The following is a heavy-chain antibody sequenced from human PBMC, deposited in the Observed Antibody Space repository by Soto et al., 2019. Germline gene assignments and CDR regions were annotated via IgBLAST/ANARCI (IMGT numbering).Heavy chain of an antibody. CDR1: EFTFSKYW. Sequence: EVQLVESGGGLVQPGGSLRLSCAASEFTFSKYWMTWVRQSPGKGLEWVANINQDGSERYYVDSVRGRFTISRDKAKNSLYLQMNSLRAEDTAVYYCVCGGNYFVYWGQGTLVTVSP. CDR3: VCGGNYFVY. D-gene: IGHD3-16*01. V-gene: IGHV3-7*01. J-gene: IGHJ4*02. CDR2: INQDGSER.